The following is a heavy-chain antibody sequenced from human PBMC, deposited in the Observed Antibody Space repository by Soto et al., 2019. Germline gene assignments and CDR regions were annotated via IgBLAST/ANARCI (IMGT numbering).Heavy chain of an antibody. CDR3: ARGHYRYAMDV. CDR1: GGSISTGVYS. Sequence: SETLSLTCDVSGGSISTGVYSWNWIRQPPGKGPEWVGYINHSGSTYDNPSLKSRVTMSVNRSKNQFSLNLTSVTAADTAVYFCARGHYRYAMDVWGQGTTVTVS. V-gene: IGHV4-30-2*01. J-gene: IGHJ6*02. CDR2: INHSGST.